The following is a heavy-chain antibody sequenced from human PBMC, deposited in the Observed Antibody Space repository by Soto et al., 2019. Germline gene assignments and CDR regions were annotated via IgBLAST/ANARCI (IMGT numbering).Heavy chain of an antibody. CDR1: GGSISSSSYY. CDR3: ARLGIQDIVVVPGPKGPEGYSSSWYDP. CDR2: IYYSGST. V-gene: IGHV4-39*01. Sequence: SETLSLTCTVSGGSISSSSYYWGWIRQPPGKGLEWIGSIYYSGSTYYNPSLKSRVTISVDTSKNQFSLKLSSVTAADTAVYYCARLGIQDIVVVPGPKGPEGYSSSWYDPWGQGTLVTVSS. J-gene: IGHJ5*02. D-gene: IGHD2-2*01.